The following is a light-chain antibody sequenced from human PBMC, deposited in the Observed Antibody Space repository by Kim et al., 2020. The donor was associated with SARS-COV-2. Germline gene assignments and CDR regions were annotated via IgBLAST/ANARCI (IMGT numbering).Light chain of an antibody. V-gene: IGLV2-14*03. CDR1: SSDVGGYIY. CDR3: SSYTRSSTFYV. CDR2: DVS. J-gene: IGLJ1*01. Sequence: QSALTQPASVSGSPGQSITISCTGTSSDVGGYIYVSWYQQHPGKAPKLMIYDVSNRPSGVSNRFSGSKSGNTASLTISGLQAEDEADYYCSSYTRSSTFYVYGTGTKVTIL.